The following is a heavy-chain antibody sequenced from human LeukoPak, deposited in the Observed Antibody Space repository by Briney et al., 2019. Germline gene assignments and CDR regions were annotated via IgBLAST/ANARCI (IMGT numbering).Heavy chain of an antibody. CDR2: ISGYNGNT. CDR3: ARLDITFGGGIVNAGSNY. CDR1: GYTFSSYA. D-gene: IGHD3-16*02. V-gene: IGHV1-18*01. J-gene: IGHJ4*02. Sequence: ASVKVSCKASGYTFSSYAINWVRQAPGQGLEWMGWISGYNGNTNYAQKFQGRVTMITDTSTNTAYMEVKSLRSDDTAVYYCARLDITFGGGIVNAGSNYWGQGTLVTVSS.